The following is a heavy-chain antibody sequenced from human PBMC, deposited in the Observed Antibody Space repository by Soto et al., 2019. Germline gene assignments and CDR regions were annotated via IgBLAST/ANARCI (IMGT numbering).Heavy chain of an antibody. J-gene: IGHJ4*02. V-gene: IGHV3-11*06. Sequence: GGSLRLSCAASGFTFSDYYMSWIRQAPGKGLEWVSYISSSSSYTNYADSVKGRFTISRDNAKNSLYLQMNSLRAEDTAVYYCARDPPEDSSGWSYWGQGTLVTVSS. D-gene: IGHD6-19*01. CDR3: ARDPPEDSSGWSY. CDR2: ISSSSSYT. CDR1: GFTFSDYY.